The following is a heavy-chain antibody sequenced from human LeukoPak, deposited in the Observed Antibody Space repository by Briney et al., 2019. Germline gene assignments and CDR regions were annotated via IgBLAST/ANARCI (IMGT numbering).Heavy chain of an antibody. CDR3: ARDIGFGGYYYYYYYMDV. CDR2: INPNSGGT. D-gene: IGHD3-16*01. Sequence: AASVKVSCKASGYTFTGYYMHWVRQAPGQGLEWMGWINPNSGGTNYAQKFQGRVTMTRDTSISTAYMELSRLRSDDTAVYYCARDIGFGGYYYYYYYMDVWGKGTTVTVSS. CDR1: GYTFTGYY. V-gene: IGHV1-2*02. J-gene: IGHJ6*03.